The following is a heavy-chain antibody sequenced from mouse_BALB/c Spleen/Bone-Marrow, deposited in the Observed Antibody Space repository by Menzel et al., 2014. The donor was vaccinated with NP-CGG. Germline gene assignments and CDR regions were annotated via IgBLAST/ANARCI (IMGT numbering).Heavy chain of an antibody. CDR1: GYTFRSHW. CDR3: ARGGNFLWYFDV. CDR2: ILPGSGST. J-gene: IGHJ1*01. D-gene: IGHD2-1*01. V-gene: IGHV1-9*01. Sequence: QVQLQQSGAELMKPGASVKISCKATGYTFRSHWIEWVKQRPGHGLEWIGEILPGSGSTYYNEKFKGKATFTADTSSNTAYMQLGSLTSEDSAVYYCARGGNFLWYFDVWGAGTTVTVSS.